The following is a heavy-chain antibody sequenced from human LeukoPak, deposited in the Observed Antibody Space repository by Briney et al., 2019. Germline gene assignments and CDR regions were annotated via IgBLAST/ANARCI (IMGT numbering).Heavy chain of an antibody. CDR3: ARDTRGVFDY. CDR2: ISSSSSYI. CDR1: GFTVSSNS. V-gene: IGHV3-21*01. J-gene: IGHJ4*02. Sequence: PGGSLRLSCTVSGFTVSSNSMSWVRQAPGKGLEWVSSISSSSSYIYYADSVKGRFTISRDNAENSLYLQMNSLRAEDTAVYYCARDTRGVFDYGGQGTLVTVSS. D-gene: IGHD2-8*02.